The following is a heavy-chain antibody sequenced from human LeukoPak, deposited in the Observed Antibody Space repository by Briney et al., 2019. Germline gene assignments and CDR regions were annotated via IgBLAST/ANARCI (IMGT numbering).Heavy chain of an antibody. J-gene: IGHJ4*02. V-gene: IGHV3-11*01. D-gene: IGHD2-15*01. CDR2: ISSSGSTI. Sequence: AGGSLRLSCAASGFTFSDYYMSWIRQAPGKGLEWVSYISSSGSTIYYADSVKGRFTISRDNAKNSLYLQMNSLRAEDTAVYYCARDDDIVVVVAAPYFDYLGQGTLVTVSS. CDR1: GFTFSDYY. CDR3: ARDDDIVVVVAAPYFDY.